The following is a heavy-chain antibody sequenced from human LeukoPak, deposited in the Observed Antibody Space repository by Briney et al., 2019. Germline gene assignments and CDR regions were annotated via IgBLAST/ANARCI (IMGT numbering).Heavy chain of an antibody. D-gene: IGHD6-13*01. CDR2: LYYNGST. Sequence: SETLSLTCIVSGGSINSTTSYWRWIRQPPGKGLELNGSLYYNGSTGNHPSLRSRATTSQETSKNQFTLKLSAATAAARAVFFCARGRVSSSTWYSTYYYYFYMDVWGEGTTVTVSS. CDR3: ARGRVSSSTWYSTYYYYFYMDV. J-gene: IGHJ6*03. CDR1: GGSINSTTSY. V-gene: IGHV4-39*06.